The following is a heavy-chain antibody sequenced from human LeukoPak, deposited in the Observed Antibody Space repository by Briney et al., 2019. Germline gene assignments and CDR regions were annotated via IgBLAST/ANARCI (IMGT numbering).Heavy chain of an antibody. D-gene: IGHD6-6*01. CDR3: ASSYSSSSYFDY. CDR2: ISSSGSTI. CDR1: GFTFSSYE. Sequence: GGSLRLSCAPSGFTFSSYEMNWVRQAPGKGLEWVPYISSSGSTIYYADSVKGRFTISRDNAKNSLYLQMNSLRAEDTAVYYCASSYSSSSYFDYWGQGTLVTVSS. J-gene: IGHJ4*02. V-gene: IGHV3-48*03.